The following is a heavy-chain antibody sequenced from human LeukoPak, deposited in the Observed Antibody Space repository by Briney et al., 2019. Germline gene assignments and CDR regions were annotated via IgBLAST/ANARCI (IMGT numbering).Heavy chain of an antibody. Sequence: PGRSLRLSCAASGFTFSSYAMHWVRQAPGKGLEWVAVISYDGSNKYYADSVKGRFTISRDNSKNTLYLQMNSLRAEDTAVYYCARELGLGGNDYWGQGTLVTVSS. V-gene: IGHV3-30-3*01. CDR3: ARELGLGGNDY. J-gene: IGHJ4*02. CDR1: GFTFSSYA. CDR2: ISYDGSNK. D-gene: IGHD3-16*01.